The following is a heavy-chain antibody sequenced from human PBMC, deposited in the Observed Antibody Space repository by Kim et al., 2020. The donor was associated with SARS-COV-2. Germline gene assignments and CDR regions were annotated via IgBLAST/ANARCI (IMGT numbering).Heavy chain of an antibody. CDR3: ARLTSGATDFDY. D-gene: IGHD1-26*01. CDR2: IIPIFGTA. CDR1: GGTFSSYA. Sequence: SVKVSCKASGGTFSSYAISWVRQAPGQGLEWMGGIIPIFGTANYAQKFQGRVTITADESTSTAYMELSSLRSEDTAVYYCARLTSGATDFDYWGQGTLVTVSS. V-gene: IGHV1-69*13. J-gene: IGHJ4*02.